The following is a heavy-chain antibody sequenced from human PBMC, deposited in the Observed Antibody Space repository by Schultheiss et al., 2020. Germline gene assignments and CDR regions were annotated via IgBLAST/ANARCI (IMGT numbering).Heavy chain of an antibody. Sequence: ASVKVSCKASGYTFTSYGISWVRQAPGQGLEWMGWISADNGNTNYAQKFQGRVTMTTDTSTSTAYMELRSLTSDDTAVYYCARDGSGSEYNWFDPWGQGTLVTAPQ. CDR3: ARDGSGSEYNWFDP. J-gene: IGHJ5*02. V-gene: IGHV1-18*01. CDR1: GYTFTSYG. D-gene: IGHD3-10*01. CDR2: ISADNGNT.